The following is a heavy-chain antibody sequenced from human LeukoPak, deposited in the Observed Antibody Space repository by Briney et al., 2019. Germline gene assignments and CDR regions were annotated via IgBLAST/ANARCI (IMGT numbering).Heavy chain of an antibody. CDR2: ISGSGGST. CDR3: AKDPDYYYYYGMDV. CDR1: GFTFSNYA. V-gene: IGHV3-23*01. Sequence: PGGSLRLSCAASGFTFSNYAMSWVRQAPGKGLEWVSAISGSGGSTYYADSVKGRFTISRDNSKNTLYLQMNSLRAEDTAVYYCAKDPDYYYYYGMDVWGQGTTVTVSS. J-gene: IGHJ6*02.